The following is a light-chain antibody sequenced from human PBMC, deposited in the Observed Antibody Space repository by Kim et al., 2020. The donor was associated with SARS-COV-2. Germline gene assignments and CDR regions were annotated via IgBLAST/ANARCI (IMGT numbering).Light chain of an antibody. Sequence: VTLSYTESSPHIGAGYIVHWYQQLPGPAPNLLIYGNSNRPSGVPDRFSGSKSGTSASLAITGLQAEDEADYYCQSYDSSLSALYVFGTGTKVTVL. J-gene: IGLJ1*01. CDR2: GNS. CDR1: SPHIGAGYI. CDR3: QSYDSSLSALYV. V-gene: IGLV1-40*01.